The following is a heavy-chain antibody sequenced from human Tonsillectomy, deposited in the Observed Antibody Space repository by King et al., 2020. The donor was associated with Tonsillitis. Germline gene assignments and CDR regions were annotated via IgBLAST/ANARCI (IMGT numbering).Heavy chain of an antibody. V-gene: IGHV3-21*01. CDR1: GFTFSSYS. Sequence: QLVQSGGGLVKPGGSLRLSCAASGFTFSSYSMNWVRQAPGKGLEWVSFISSSSSYIDYADSVKGRFTISRDNAKNSLYLQMNSLRAEDTAVYYCARGPGYFDWWGQGTLVTVSS. J-gene: IGHJ4*02. CDR2: ISSSSSYI. CDR3: ARGPGYFDW. D-gene: IGHD6-13*01.